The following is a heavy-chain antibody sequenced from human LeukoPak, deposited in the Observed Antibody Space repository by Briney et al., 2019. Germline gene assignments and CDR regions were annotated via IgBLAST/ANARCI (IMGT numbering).Heavy chain of an antibody. D-gene: IGHD3-22*01. CDR1: GFTFSRYA. J-gene: IGHJ4*02. V-gene: IGHV3-30*14. CDR3: ARDVTHYYDSSGYYRPNGEFDY. Sequence: GGSLRLSCAACGFTFSRYAMHWVRQARGKGVEWVADISYEGRNKYYAASVQRRLTISRDNSKNTLYLQMTSLRAEDTALYYCARDVTHYYDSSGYYRPNGEFDYWGQGTLVTVSS. CDR2: ISYEGRNK.